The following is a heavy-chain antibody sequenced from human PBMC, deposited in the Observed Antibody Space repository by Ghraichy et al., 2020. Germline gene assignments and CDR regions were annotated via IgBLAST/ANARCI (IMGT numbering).Heavy chain of an antibody. CDR3: AKDRTLDILTGFYYFDY. CDR2: ISGSGGIT. D-gene: IGHD3-9*01. J-gene: IGHJ4*01. V-gene: IGHV3-23*01. CDR1: GFTFSSYA. Sequence: GGSLRLSCAASGFTFSSYAMSWVRQAPGKGLEWVSAISGSGGITYYADSVKGRFTISRDNSKNTLYLQMNSLRAEDTAVYYCAKDRTLDILTGFYYFDYWGHVTLVTFSS.